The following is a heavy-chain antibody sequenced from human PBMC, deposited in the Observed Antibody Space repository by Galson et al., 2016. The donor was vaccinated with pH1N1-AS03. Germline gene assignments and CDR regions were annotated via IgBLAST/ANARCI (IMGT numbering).Heavy chain of an antibody. CDR1: GFTFSRYP. CDR3: ARGYCGGGGCHNWGGMDV. V-gene: IGHV3-30*03. J-gene: IGHJ6*02. CDR2: ISYEGVTE. Sequence: SLRLSCAASGFTFSRYPIHWVRQAPGKGLEWEALISYEGVTEHYADSVKGRFTISRDNFKNTVYLQMNSLRAYDTAVYYCARGYCGGGGCHNWGGMDVWGQGTTVTVSS. D-gene: IGHD2-15*01.